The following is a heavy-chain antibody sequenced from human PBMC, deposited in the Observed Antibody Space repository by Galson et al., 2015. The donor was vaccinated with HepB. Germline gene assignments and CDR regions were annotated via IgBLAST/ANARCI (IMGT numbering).Heavy chain of an antibody. D-gene: IGHD3-10*02. Sequence: SVKVSCKASGGTFSSYAINWVRQAPGQGLEWMGGIIPILGTPNYAQKFQGRVTITADGSTSTAYMELSSLRSEDTAVYYCAGCITLIGITVVRGLISSYYGMAVGGHGTTVTVS. CDR2: IIPILGTP. CDR1: GGTFSSYA. V-gene: IGHV1-69*13. J-gene: IGHJ6*02. CDR3: AGCITLIGITVVRGLISSYYGMAV.